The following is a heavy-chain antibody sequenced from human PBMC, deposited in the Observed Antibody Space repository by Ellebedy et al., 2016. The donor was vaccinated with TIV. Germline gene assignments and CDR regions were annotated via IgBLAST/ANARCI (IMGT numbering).Heavy chain of an antibody. CDR2: FVPEEGKT. V-gene: IGHV1-24*01. J-gene: IGHJ3*02. Sequence: ASVKVSXXVSGFGLSELSIFWVRQAPGKGLEWMGGFVPEEGKTSYAQKLGDRVTMAEDTTPDTAYMELRRLTSEDTAIYYCATAVPFEVNGDAFDTWGQGTMVTVSS. D-gene: IGHD3-3*01. CDR1: GFGLSELS. CDR3: ATAVPFEVNGDAFDT.